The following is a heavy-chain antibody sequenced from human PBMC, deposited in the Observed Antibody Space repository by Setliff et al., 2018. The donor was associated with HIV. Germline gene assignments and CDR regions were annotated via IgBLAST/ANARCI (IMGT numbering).Heavy chain of an antibody. V-gene: IGHV1-46*01. CDR1: GYTFTSSD. CDR2: INPSGDFT. J-gene: IGHJ4*02. CDR3: ARDSSTGFFSAAY. D-gene: IGHD6-19*01. Sequence: ASVKVSCKASGYTFTSSDINWVRQAPGQGLEWMGLINPSGDFTFYAQKFQGRVIMTRDTSANTVYLEIRSLISEDTAVYYCARDSSTGFFSAAYWGQGALVTVSS.